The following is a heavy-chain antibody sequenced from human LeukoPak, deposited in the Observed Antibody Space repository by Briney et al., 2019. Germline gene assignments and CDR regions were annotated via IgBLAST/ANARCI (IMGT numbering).Heavy chain of an antibody. CDR2: IKSKTDGGTT. CDR3: TTLTMVRGVTFDY. V-gene: IGHV3-15*01. Sequence: GGSLRLSCAAPGFTFSNAWMSWVRQAPGKGLEWVGRIKSKTDGGTTDYAAPVKGRFTISRDDSKNTLYLQMNSLKTEDTAVYYCTTLTMVRGVTFDYWGQGTLVTVSS. J-gene: IGHJ4*02. CDR1: GFTFSNAW. D-gene: IGHD3-10*01.